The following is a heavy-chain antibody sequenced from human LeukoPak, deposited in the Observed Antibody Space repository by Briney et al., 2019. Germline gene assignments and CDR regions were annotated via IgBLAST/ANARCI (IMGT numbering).Heavy chain of an antibody. Sequence: ASVKVSCKASGYTFTGYYMHWVRQAPGQGLEWMGWINPNSGGTNYAQKFQGRVTMTRDTSISTAYMELSRLRSDDTAVYYCARVPPYGSGSSETHYYYGMDVWGQGTTVTVSS. CDR1: GYTFTGYY. J-gene: IGHJ6*02. D-gene: IGHD3-10*01. CDR3: ARVPPYGSGSSETHYYYGMDV. CDR2: INPNSGGT. V-gene: IGHV1-2*02.